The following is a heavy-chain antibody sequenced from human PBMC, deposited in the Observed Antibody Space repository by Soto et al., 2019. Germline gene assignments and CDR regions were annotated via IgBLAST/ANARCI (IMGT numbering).Heavy chain of an antibody. CDR2: ITGNGGST. CDR3: AKRAYDSSGWFDY. Sequence: EMQVLESGGGLVQPGGSLRLSCAASGFTFSSFAMSWVRQAPGMGLEWVSDITGNGGSTNYADSVKGRFTISRDNSKNTLYLQMNSLRAEDTAVYYCAKRAYDSSGWFDYWGQGTLVTVSS. J-gene: IGHJ4*02. D-gene: IGHD3-22*01. V-gene: IGHV3-23*01. CDR1: GFTFSSFA.